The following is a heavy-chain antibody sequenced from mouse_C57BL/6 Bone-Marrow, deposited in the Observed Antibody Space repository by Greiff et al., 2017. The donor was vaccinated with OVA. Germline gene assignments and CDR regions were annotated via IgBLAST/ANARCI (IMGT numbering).Heavy chain of an antibody. CDR3: ARGSYYYGSSPAWFAY. D-gene: IGHD1-1*01. Sequence: QVQLQQPGAELVRPGSSVKLSCKASGYTFTSYWMHWVKQRPIQGLEWIGNIDPSDSETHYNQKFKDKATLTVDKSSSTAYMQLSSLTSEDSAVYYCARGSYYYGSSPAWFAYWGQGTPVTVSA. J-gene: IGHJ3*01. CDR2: IDPSDSET. V-gene: IGHV1-52*01. CDR1: GYTFTSYW.